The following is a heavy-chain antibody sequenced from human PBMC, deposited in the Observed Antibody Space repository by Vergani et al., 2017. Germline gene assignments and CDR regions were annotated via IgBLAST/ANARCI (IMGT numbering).Heavy chain of an antibody. CDR2: IIPILGIA. CDR1: GGTFSSYA. D-gene: IGHD4-17*01. Sequence: QVQLVQSGAEVKKPGSSVKVSCKASGGTFSSYAISWVRQAPGQGLEWMGRIIPILGIANYAQKFQGRVTITADKSTSTAYMELSSLRSEDTAVYYCAREAYGDYANHDAFDIWGQGTMVTVSS. J-gene: IGHJ3*02. CDR3: AREAYGDYANHDAFDI. V-gene: IGHV1-69*04.